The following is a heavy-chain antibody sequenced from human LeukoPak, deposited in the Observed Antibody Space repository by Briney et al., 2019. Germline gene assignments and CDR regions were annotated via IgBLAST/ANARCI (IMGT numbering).Heavy chain of an antibody. CDR3: ARLYCSGGSCYEDY. D-gene: IGHD2-15*01. Sequence: ASVKVSCKASGGTFSSYAISWVRQAPGQGLEWVGWISAYNGNTNYAQKLQGRVTMTTDTSTSTAYMELRSLRSDDTAVYYCARLYCSGGSCYEDYWGQGTLVTVSS. J-gene: IGHJ4*02. CDR1: GGTFSSYA. CDR2: ISAYNGNT. V-gene: IGHV1-18*01.